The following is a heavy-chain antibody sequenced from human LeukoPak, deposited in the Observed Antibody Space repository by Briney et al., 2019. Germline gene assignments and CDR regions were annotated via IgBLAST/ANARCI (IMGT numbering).Heavy chain of an antibody. D-gene: IGHD1-1*01. CDR3: ARDPGMINYYYYMDV. J-gene: IGHJ6*03. Sequence: SETLSLTCTVPGGSISSYYCSWIRQPPGKGLEWIGYIYYSGSTNYNPSLKSRVTISVDTSKNQFSLKLSSVTAADTAVYYCARDPGMINYYYYMDVWGKGTTVTVSS. CDR1: GGSISSYY. V-gene: IGHV4-59*01. CDR2: IYYSGST.